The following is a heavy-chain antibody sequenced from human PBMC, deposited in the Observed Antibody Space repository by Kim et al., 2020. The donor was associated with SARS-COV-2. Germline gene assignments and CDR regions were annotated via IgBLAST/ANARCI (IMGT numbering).Heavy chain of an antibody. CDR3: ASLGCSGGSCYWSVDYGMDV. CDR1: GFTFSSYG. Sequence: GGSLRLSCAASGFTFSSYGMHWVRQAPGKGLEWVAVIWYDGSNKYYADSVKGRFTISRDNSKNTLYLQMNSLRAEDTAVYYCASLGCSGGSCYWSVDYGMDVWGQGTTVTVSS. V-gene: IGHV3-33*08. D-gene: IGHD2-15*01. CDR2: IWYDGSNK. J-gene: IGHJ6*02.